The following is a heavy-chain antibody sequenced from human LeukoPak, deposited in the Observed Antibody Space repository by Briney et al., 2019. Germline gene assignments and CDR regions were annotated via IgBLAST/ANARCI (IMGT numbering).Heavy chain of an antibody. V-gene: IGHV1-69*05. CDR3: ARGRSVVSYYYDSSGYHNDGSAAFDI. J-gene: IGHJ3*02. D-gene: IGHD3-22*01. Sequence: GSSVKVSCKATGGTVSSYAISWVRQAPGQGLEWMGGIIPIFGTANYAQKFQGRVTITTDESTSTAYMELSSLRSEDTAVYYCARGRSVVSYYYDSSGYHNDGSAAFDIWGQGTMVTVSS. CDR2: IIPIFGTA. CDR1: GGTVSSYA.